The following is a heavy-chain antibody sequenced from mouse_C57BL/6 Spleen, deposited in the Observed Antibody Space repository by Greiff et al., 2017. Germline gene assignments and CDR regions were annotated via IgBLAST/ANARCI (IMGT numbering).Heavy chain of an antibody. CDR1: GYAFSSSW. CDR3: ERRSLLDY. J-gene: IGHJ2*01. V-gene: IGHV1-82*01. Sequence: QVQLQQSGPELVKPGASVKISCKASGYAFSSSWMNWVKQRPGKGLEWIGRIYPGDGDTNYNGKFKGKATLTADKSSSTAYMQLSSLTSEDSAVYFGERRSLLDYWGQGTTLTVSS. CDR2: IYPGDGDT. D-gene: IGHD2-10*01.